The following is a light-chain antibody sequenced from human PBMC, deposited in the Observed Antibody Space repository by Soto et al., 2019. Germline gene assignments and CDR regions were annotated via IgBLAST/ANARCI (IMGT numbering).Light chain of an antibody. CDR1: NSDIGGYNY. Sequence: QSALTQPASVSGSPGQSITISCTGTNSDIGGYNYVPWYQQHPGKAPKLMIYDVSNRPSGVSYRFSGSKSGNTASLTISGLQAEDEADYYCSSYTSRSTLGVFGGGTKLTVL. V-gene: IGLV2-14*03. CDR2: DVS. CDR3: SSYTSRSTLGV. J-gene: IGLJ2*01.